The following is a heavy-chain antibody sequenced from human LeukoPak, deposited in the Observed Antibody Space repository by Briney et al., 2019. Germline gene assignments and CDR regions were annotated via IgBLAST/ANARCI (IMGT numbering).Heavy chain of an antibody. J-gene: IGHJ5*02. Sequence: SETLSLTCTVSGGSISSYYWSWIRQPAGKGLEWIGRIYTSGSTNYNPSLKSRVTMSVDTSKNQFSLKLSSVTAADTAVYYCARESGYSYGYGGPVARWFDPWGQGTLVTVSS. CDR3: ARESGYSYGYGGPVARWFDP. CDR1: GGSISSYY. CDR2: IYTSGST. D-gene: IGHD5-18*01. V-gene: IGHV4-4*07.